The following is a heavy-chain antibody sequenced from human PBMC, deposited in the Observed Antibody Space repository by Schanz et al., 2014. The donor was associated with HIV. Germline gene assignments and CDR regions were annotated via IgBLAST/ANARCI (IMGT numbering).Heavy chain of an antibody. D-gene: IGHD1-26*01. J-gene: IGHJ2*01. CDR2: VNPESGNT. V-gene: IGHV1-8*02. Sequence: QVQLVQSGPEVKKPGASVRVSCETSGYTFFDYAINWVRQAPGQGLEWMGWVNPESGNTGMADKFLGRLSLTRFTATGTAYMELDSRRSEDTAIYYCVRAASFHFDKEGYYRNWYFDFWGRGTLVAVSS. CDR3: VRAASFHFDKEGYYRNWYFDF. CDR1: GYTFFDYA.